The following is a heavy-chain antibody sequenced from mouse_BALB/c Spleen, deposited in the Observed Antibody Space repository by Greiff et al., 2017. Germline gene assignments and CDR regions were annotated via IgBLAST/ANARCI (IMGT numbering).Heavy chain of an antibody. D-gene: IGHD1-1*01. CDR2: INSNGGIT. CDR3: ARDIYYYGSSYEDY. V-gene: IGHV5-6-3*01. CDR1: GFTFSSYG. Sequence: EVNVVESGGGLVQPGGSLKLSCAASGFTFSSYGMSWVRQTPDKRLELVATINSNGGITYYPDSVKGRFTISRDNAKNTLYLQMSSLKSEDTAMYYCARDIYYYGSSYEDYWGQGTSVTVSS. J-gene: IGHJ4*01.